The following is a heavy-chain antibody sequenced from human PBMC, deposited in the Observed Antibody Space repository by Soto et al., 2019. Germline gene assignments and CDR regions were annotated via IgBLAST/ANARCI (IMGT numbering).Heavy chain of an antibody. Sequence: AGSVKVSCKASGYTFTIYYMHGVLQAPGQGREWMGIINPSGGSTSYAQKFQGRVTMTRDTSTSTVYMELSSLRSEDTAVYYCARDRLGSDGFDIWGQGTMVTVSS. V-gene: IGHV1-46*01. CDR3: ARDRLGSDGFDI. CDR1: GYTFTIYY. D-gene: IGHD3-10*01. CDR2: INPSGGST. J-gene: IGHJ3*02.